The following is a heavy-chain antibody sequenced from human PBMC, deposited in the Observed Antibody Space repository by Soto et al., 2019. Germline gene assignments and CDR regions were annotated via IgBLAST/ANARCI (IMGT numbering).Heavy chain of an antibody. V-gene: IGHV3-48*03. D-gene: IGHD4-4*01. CDR3: ARDHDYSYYYYGMDV. J-gene: IGHJ6*02. CDR1: GFTFSSYE. CDR2: ISSSGSTI. Sequence: PGGSLRLSCAASGFTFSSYEMNWVRQAPGKGLEWVSYISSSGSTIYYADSVKGRFTISRDNAKDSLYLQMNSLRAEDTAVYYCARDHDYSYYYYGMDVWGQGTTVTVSS.